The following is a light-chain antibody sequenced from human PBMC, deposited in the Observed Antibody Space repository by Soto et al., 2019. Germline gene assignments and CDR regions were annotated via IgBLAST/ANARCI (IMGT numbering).Light chain of an antibody. Sequence: QSALTQPASVSGSPGQSITISCTGTSSDVGGYNFVSWYQQHPDKAPKLMIYDVTNRPSGVSNRFSGSKSGNTASLTISGLQAEDEADYYCSSYTSISTYVSGTGTKLTVL. CDR2: DVT. CDR3: SSYTSISTYV. V-gene: IGLV2-14*01. J-gene: IGLJ1*01. CDR1: SSDVGGYNF.